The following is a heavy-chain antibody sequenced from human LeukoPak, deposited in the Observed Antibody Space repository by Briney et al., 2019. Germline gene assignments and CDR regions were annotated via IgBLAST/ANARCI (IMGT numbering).Heavy chain of an antibody. D-gene: IGHD3-22*01. CDR1: GDSVSSRNDY. CDR2: IHHTGST. J-gene: IGHJ4*02. Sequence: PSETLSLTCTVSGDSVSSRNDYWSWIRQYPGKGLEWIGCIHHTGSTYYNPSLKSRVAVSIDTSKNQFSLRLSSVTAADTAVYHCARVPGYMIVVVDWGRGTLVTVSS. CDR3: ARVPGYMIVVVD. V-gene: IGHV4-31*03.